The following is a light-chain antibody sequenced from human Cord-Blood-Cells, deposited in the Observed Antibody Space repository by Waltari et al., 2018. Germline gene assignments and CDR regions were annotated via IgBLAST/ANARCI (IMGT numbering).Light chain of an antibody. CDR3: QQYGSAPPLT. CDR2: GAS. V-gene: IGKV3-20*01. J-gene: IGKJ3*01. Sequence: EIVLTQSPGTLSFSPGERATLSCRASQSVSSSYLAWYQQKPGQDPRLLIYGASSRATGIPDRFSGSGSGTDFTVTISRLEPEDFAVYYCQQYGSAPPLTFGPGTKVDIK. CDR1: QSVSSSY.